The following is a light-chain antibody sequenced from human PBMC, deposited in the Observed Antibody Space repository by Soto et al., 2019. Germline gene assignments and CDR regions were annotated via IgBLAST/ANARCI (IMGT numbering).Light chain of an antibody. CDR1: SGSVSTTYY. V-gene: IGLV8-61*01. Sequence: QTVVTQEPSFSVSPGGTVTLTCGLTSGSVSTTYYPSWYQQTPGQAPRTLIYSTNIRSFGVTDRFSGSILGNKAALTITGAQADDESDYRYLIYMGGGLVVFGGGTKLTVL. J-gene: IGLJ2*01. CDR3: LIYMGGGLVV. CDR2: STN.